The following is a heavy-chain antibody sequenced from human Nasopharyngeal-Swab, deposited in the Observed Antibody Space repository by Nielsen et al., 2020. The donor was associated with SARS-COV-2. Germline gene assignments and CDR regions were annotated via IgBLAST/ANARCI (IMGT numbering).Heavy chain of an antibody. Sequence: GSLRLSCAVSGGSISSSNWWSWVRQPPGKGLEWIGEIYHSGSTNYNPSLKSRVTISVDKSKNQFSLKLSSVTAADTAVYYCARGRGTRSYFDYWGQGTQVTVSS. D-gene: IGHD3/OR15-3a*01. V-gene: IGHV4-4*02. J-gene: IGHJ4*02. CDR3: ARGRGTRSYFDY. CDR2: IYHSGST. CDR1: GGSISSSNW.